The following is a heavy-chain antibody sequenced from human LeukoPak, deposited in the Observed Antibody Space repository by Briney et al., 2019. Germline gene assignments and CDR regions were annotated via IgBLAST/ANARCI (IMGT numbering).Heavy chain of an antibody. CDR2: ISGSGGST. J-gene: IGHJ4*02. D-gene: IGHD5-12*01. CDR1: GFTFSSYA. V-gene: IGHV3-23*01. Sequence: GGSLRLSCAASGFTFSSYAMSWARQAPGKGLEWVSAISGSGGSTYYADSVKGRFTISRDNSKNTLYLQMNSLRAEDTAVYYCAEVAPRGGGYDSSDWWGQGTLVTVSS. CDR3: AEVAPRGGGYDSSDW.